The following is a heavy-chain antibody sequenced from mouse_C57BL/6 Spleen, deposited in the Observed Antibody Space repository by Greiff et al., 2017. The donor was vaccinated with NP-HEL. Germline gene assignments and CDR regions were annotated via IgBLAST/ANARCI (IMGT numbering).Heavy chain of an antibody. D-gene: IGHD2-5*01. V-gene: IGHV5-9*01. CDR3: ARRDYSNFDY. J-gene: IGHJ2*01. Sequence: EVKLQESGGGLVKPGGSLKLSCAASGFTFSSYTMSWVRQTPEKRLEWVATISGGGGNTYYPDSVKGRFTISSDNAKNTLYLQMSSLRSEDTALYYCARRDYSNFDYWGQGTTLTVSS. CDR1: GFTFSSYT. CDR2: ISGGGGNT.